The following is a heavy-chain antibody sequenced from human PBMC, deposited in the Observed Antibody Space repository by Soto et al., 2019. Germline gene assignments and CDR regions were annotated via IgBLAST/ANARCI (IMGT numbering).Heavy chain of an antibody. J-gene: IGHJ4*02. D-gene: IGHD3-10*01. V-gene: IGHV5-51*01. CDR1: GYGFTSYW. CDR2: VYPGDSDA. Sequence: GESLKISCQASGYGFTSYWIAWVRQQPVKGLEWMGIVYPGDSDARCSPSFQGQVTMSADKSINTAYLQWTRLKASDSAIYYCDRRGGRGLWFSPFDYWGPGTQVTVSS. CDR3: DRRGGRGLWFSPFDY.